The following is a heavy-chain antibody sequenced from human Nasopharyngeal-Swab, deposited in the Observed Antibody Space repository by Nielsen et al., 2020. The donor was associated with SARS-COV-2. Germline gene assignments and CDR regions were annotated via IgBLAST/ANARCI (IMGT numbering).Heavy chain of an antibody. Sequence: GGSLRLSCTASGFTFGDYAMSWVRQAPGKGLEWVGFIRSKAYGGTTEYVASVKGRFTISRDDSKSIAYLQMNSLKTEDTAVYYCTFDSSGYYPHDAFDIWGQGTMVTVS. J-gene: IGHJ3*02. D-gene: IGHD3-22*01. CDR3: TFDSSGYYPHDAFDI. CDR2: IRSKAYGGTT. CDR1: GFTFGDYA. V-gene: IGHV3-49*04.